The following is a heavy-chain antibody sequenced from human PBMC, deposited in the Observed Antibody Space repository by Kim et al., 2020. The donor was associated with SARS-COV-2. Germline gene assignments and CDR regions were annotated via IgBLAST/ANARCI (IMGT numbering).Heavy chain of an antibody. CDR2: ISYDGSNK. CDR1: GFTFSSYD. D-gene: IGHD3-10*01. V-gene: IGHV3-30*18. CDR3: AKGWFGDLSSLDY. Sequence: GGSLRLSCAASGFTFSSYDIHWVRQAPGKGLEWVAVISYDGSNKYYGDSVKGRFTISRDNSKNTLSLQMNSLKPEDTAVYYCAKGWFGDLSSLDYWGQGTLVTVSS. J-gene: IGHJ4*02.